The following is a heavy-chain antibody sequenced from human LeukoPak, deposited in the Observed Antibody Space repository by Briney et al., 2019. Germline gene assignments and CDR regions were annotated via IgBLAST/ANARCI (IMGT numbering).Heavy chain of an antibody. Sequence: PGGSLRLSCAASGFTFDDYGMSWVRQAPGKGLEWVSGINWNGGSTGYADSVKGRFTISRDNAKNSLYLQMNSLRAEDTALYRCARDPAYCSGGSCYSDYWGQGTLVTVSS. D-gene: IGHD2-15*01. V-gene: IGHV3-20*01. CDR3: ARDPAYCSGGSCYSDY. CDR2: INWNGGST. J-gene: IGHJ4*02. CDR1: GFTFDDYG.